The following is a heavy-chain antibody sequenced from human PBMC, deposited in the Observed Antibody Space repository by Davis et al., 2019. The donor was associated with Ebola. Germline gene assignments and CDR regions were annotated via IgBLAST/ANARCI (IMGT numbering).Heavy chain of an antibody. V-gene: IGHV3-23*01. J-gene: IGHJ4*02. CDR1: GFTFNNYA. CDR2: VKSNSDT. Sequence: GESLKISCATSGFTFNNYAMTWVRQAPGKGLEWVSVVKSNSDTYYADSVKGRFTISRDSSKNTLHLQMNGLRAEDTAVYYCAKGSSYSSSYDYWGQGTLVTVSS. CDR3: AKGSSYSSSYDY. D-gene: IGHD6-6*01.